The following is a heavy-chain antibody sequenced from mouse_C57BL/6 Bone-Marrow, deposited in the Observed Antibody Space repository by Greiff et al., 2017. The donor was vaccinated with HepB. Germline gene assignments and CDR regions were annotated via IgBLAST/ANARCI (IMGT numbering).Heavy chain of an antibody. CDR1: GYTFTDYY. V-gene: IGHV1-76*01. Sequence: QVQLQQSGAELVRPGASVKLSCKASGYTFTDYYINWVKQRPGQGLEWIARIYPGSGNTYYNEKFKGKATLTAEKSSSTAYMQLSSLTSEDSAVYFCARGRLRRAAWFAYWGQGTLVTVSA. CDR3: ARGRLRRAAWFAY. CDR2: IYPGSGNT. J-gene: IGHJ3*01. D-gene: IGHD2-12*01.